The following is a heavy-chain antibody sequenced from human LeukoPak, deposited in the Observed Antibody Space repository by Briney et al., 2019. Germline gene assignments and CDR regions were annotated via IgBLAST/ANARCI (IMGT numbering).Heavy chain of an antibody. J-gene: IGHJ6*02. CDR3: AKVNWGYYYGMDV. CDR2: ISGSGGST. CDR1: GFTFSSYA. Sequence: GGSLGLSCAASGFTFSSYAMSWVRQAPGKGLEWVSAISGSGGSTYYADSVKGRFTISRDNSKNTLYLQMNSLRAEDTAVYYCAKVNWGYYYGMDVWGQGTTVTVSS. V-gene: IGHV3-23*01. D-gene: IGHD7-27*01.